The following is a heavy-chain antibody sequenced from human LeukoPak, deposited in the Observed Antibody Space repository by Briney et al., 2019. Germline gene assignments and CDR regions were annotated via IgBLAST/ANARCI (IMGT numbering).Heavy chain of an antibody. Sequence: GGSLRLSCAVSGFTFNRNWMSWVRQAPGKGLEWVANIKQEGSEKDYVDSVKGRFTIPRDNAKNSLYLQMNSLRAEDTAVYYCATGGHYYGGWGQGTLVTVSS. D-gene: IGHD3-10*01. V-gene: IGHV3-7*05. CDR3: ATGGHYYGG. CDR1: GFTFNRNW. CDR2: IKQEGSEK. J-gene: IGHJ4*02.